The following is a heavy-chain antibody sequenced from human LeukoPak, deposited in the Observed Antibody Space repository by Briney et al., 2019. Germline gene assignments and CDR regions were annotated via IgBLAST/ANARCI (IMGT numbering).Heavy chain of an antibody. Sequence: WGSPRLSCTASGFTFSSYTMSWVRPAPGEGVKWVSTITTGGPNTYYADSVKGRFTVSRDDSKNTLYLQMSSLRVEDTAVYYCAKDRVPDGVWSFDYWGQGSLVIVSS. CDR2: ITTGGPNT. CDR3: AKDRVPDGVWSFDY. D-gene: IGHD2-8*02. J-gene: IGHJ4*02. V-gene: IGHV3-23*01. CDR1: GFTFSSYT.